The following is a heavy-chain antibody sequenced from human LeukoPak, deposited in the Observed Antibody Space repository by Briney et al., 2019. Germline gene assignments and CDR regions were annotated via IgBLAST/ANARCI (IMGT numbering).Heavy chain of an antibody. D-gene: IGHD2-2*01. V-gene: IGHV3-33*01. CDR2: VWAKGNTK. CDR3: TRDNANRAYDY. Sequence: GGSLRLSCEVSGFTFSDYGMHWVRQAPGKGLEWVAVVWAKGNTKYYADSVKGRFTISRDNSKNTLHLQIDSLRAEDTATYYCTRDNANRAYDYWGQGTLVTVSS. J-gene: IGHJ4*02. CDR1: GFTFSDYG.